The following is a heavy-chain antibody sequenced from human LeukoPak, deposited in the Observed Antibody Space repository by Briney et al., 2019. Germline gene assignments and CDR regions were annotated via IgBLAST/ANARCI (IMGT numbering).Heavy chain of an antibody. CDR1: GLTFSDSY. CDR3: AREIRGYSYGYFDY. J-gene: IGHJ4*02. V-gene: IGHV3-11*06. CDR2: ISSSSSNT. Sequence: GRSLRLSCAASGLTFSDSYMGCTRHPAGDGMEWVSYISSSSSNTNYAASVKAPFTISRDNAKNSLYLQMNSLRAEDTAVYYCAREIRGYSYGYFDYWGQGTLVTVSS. D-gene: IGHD5-18*01.